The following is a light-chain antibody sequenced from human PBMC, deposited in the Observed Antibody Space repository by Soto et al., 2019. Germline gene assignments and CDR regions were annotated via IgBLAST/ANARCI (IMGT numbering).Light chain of an antibody. Sequence: DIQMTQSPSTLSASVGDRVTITCRASQSISSWLAWYQQKPGKAPKLLIYDASSLESGVPSRFSGSGSGTEFTPTISSLQPDDFATYFCQQYNSFLFTFGPGTTVDIK. V-gene: IGKV1-5*01. J-gene: IGKJ3*01. CDR3: QQYNSFLFT. CDR1: QSISSW. CDR2: DAS.